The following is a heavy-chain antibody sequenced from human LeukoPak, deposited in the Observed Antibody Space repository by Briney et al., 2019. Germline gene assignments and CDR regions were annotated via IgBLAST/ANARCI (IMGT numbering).Heavy chain of an antibody. V-gene: IGHV5-51*01. CDR1: GYSFTSYW. CDR2: IYPGDSET. J-gene: IGHJ4*02. CDR3: AKDWDQVGAPLMAY. D-gene: IGHD2-8*01. Sequence: GESLKISCKASGYSFTSYWIGWVRQMPGKGLEWMGIIYPGDSETRYSPSFQGLVTISADKSLTTANLQWSSLRAEDTAVYYCAKDWDQVGAPLMAYWGQGTLVTVSS.